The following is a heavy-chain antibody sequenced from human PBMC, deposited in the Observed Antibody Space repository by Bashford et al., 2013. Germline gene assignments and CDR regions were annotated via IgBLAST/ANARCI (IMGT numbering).Heavy chain of an antibody. V-gene: IGHV1-18*01. Sequence: WVRQAPGQGLEWMGWISAYNGNTNYAQKLQGRVTMTTDTSTSTAYMELRSLRSDDTAVYYCARGLRGVIRGSDAFDIWGQGTMVTVSS. CDR2: ISAYNGNT. CDR3: ARGLRGVIRGSDAFDI. J-gene: IGHJ3*02. D-gene: IGHD3-10*01.